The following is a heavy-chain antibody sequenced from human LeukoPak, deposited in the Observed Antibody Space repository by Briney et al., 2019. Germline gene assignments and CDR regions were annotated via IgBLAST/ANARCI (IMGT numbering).Heavy chain of an antibody. CDR1: GGTFSSYA. J-gene: IGHJ4*02. V-gene: IGHV1-8*02. D-gene: IGHD5-12*01. Sequence: ASVKVSCKASGGTFSSYAISWVRQATGQGLEWMGWMNPNSGNTGYAQKFQGRVTMTRNTSISTAYMELSSLRSEDTAVYYCARRRGYSGYASDYWGQGTLVTVSS. CDR3: ARRRGYSGYASDY. CDR2: MNPNSGNT.